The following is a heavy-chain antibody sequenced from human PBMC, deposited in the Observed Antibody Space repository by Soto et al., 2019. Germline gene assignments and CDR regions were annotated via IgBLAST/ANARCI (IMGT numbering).Heavy chain of an antibody. D-gene: IGHD5-18*01. J-gene: IGHJ4*02. V-gene: IGHV3-30*18. CDR1: GFTFSSYG. CDR3: ANAYSYGYQLDY. CDR2: ISYDGSNK. Sequence: LRLSCAASGFTFSSYGMHWVRQAPGKGLERVAVISYDGSNKYYADSVKGRFTISRDNSKNTLYLQMNSLRAEDTAVYYCANAYSYGYQLDYWGQGTLVTVS.